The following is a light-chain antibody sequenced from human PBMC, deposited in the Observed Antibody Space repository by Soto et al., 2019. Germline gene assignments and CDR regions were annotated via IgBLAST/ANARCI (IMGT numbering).Light chain of an antibody. CDR3: CSHAGSSNDV. V-gene: IGLV2-23*01. CDR2: EAS. CDR1: SSDVGSRNL. Sequence: QSVLTQPASVSGSPGQSITISCTGTSSDVGSRNLVSWYQQYPGKAPKLIIFEASKRPSGVSNRFSGSKSGSTASLTISGLQAEDEADYYCCSHAGSSNDVFGTGTKLTVL. J-gene: IGLJ1*01.